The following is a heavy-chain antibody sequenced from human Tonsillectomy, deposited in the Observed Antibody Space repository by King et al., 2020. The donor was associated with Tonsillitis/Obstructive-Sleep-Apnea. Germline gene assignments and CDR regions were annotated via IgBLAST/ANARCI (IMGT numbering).Heavy chain of an antibody. V-gene: IGHV3-48*03. CDR2: ISSSGRTI. CDR3: ARDKRYFDWLVDAFDS. D-gene: IGHD3-9*01. J-gene: IGHJ3*02. CDR1: GFTFSSYE. Sequence: VQLVESGGGLVQPGGSLRLSCAGSGFTFSSYEMNWVRQAPGKGLEWVSYISSSGRTIYYADSVKGRFTISRDNAKNSLYLQMNGLRAEDTAVYYCARDKRYFDWLVDAFDSWGQGTMVTVSS.